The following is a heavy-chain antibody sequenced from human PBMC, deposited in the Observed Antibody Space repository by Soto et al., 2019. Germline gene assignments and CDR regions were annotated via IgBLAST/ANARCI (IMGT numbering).Heavy chain of an antibody. D-gene: IGHD4-17*01. CDR3: ARDGDPNYYYYGMDV. CDR2: IYYSGST. CDR1: GGSISSGGYY. V-gene: IGHV4-31*03. J-gene: IGHJ6*02. Sequence: QVQLQESGPGLVKPSQTLSLTCTVSGGSISSGGYYWSWIRQHPGKGLEWIGYIYYSGSTYYNPSLKSRVSISVYTSKNQFSLKLSSVTAADTAVYYCARDGDPNYYYYGMDVWGQGTTVTVSS.